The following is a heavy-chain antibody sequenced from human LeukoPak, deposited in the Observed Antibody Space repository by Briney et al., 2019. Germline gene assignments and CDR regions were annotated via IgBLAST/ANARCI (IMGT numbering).Heavy chain of an antibody. D-gene: IGHD3-10*01. J-gene: IGHJ4*02. Sequence: ASVKVSCKASGYTFTGHYLHWVREAPGQGLEWMGWINPNSGGTNYAQKFQGRVTMTRDTSISTFYMELSRLRSDDTAVYYCARAYGSGSPRYFDYWGQGTWSPSPQ. CDR2: INPNSGGT. CDR3: ARAYGSGSPRYFDY. CDR1: GYTFTGHY. V-gene: IGHV1-2*02.